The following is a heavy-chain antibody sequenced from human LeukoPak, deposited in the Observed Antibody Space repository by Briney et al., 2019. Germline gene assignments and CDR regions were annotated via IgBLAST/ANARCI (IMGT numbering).Heavy chain of an antibody. CDR3: ARATRGVVVPAAPDY. CDR1: GSSFTSYW. V-gene: IGHV5-51*01. D-gene: IGHD2-2*01. Sequence: RGESLKISCKGSGSSFTSYWIGWVRQMPGKGLEWMGIIYPGDSDTRYSPSFQGQVTISADKSISTAYLQWSSLKTSDTAMYYCARATRGVVVPAAPDYWGQGTLVTVSS. CDR2: IYPGDSDT. J-gene: IGHJ4*02.